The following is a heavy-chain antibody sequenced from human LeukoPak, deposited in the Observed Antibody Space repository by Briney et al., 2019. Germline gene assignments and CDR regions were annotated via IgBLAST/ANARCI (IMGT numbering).Heavy chain of an antibody. CDR3: ARQLRFLEWLNWFDP. D-gene: IGHD3-3*01. CDR2: IWYDGSNK. CDR1: GFTFGDYA. J-gene: IGHJ5*02. V-gene: IGHV3-33*01. Sequence: QPGRSLRLSCTASGFTFGDYAMSWFRQAPGKGLEWVAVIWYDGSNKYYADSVEGRFTISRDNSKNTLYLQMNSLRAEDTAVYYCARQLRFLEWLNWFDPWGQGTLVTVSS.